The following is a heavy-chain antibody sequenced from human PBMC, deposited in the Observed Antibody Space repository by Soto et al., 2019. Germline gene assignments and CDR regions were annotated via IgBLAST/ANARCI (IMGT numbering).Heavy chain of an antibody. CDR1: GYIFTSYG. D-gene: IGHD6-19*01. CDR3: ARVAVAATSQPPHGFDY. V-gene: IGHV1-18*01. Sequence: QVQLVQSGAEVEKPGASVKVSCKASGYIFTSYGISWVRQAPGQGLEWMGWISADKGNTKYAQILQGRVTMTTDTSTNKAYMELRSLRADDTAVYYCARVAVAATSQPPHGFDYWGQGNLVTVSS. J-gene: IGHJ4*02. CDR2: ISADKGNT.